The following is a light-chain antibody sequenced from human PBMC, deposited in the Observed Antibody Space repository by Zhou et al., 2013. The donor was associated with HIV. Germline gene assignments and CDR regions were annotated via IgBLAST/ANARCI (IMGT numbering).Light chain of an antibody. CDR1: QSVSSY. J-gene: IGKJ2*01. Sequence: EIVLTQSPATLSLSPGERATLSCRASQSVSSYLAWYQQKPGQAPRLLIYDASNRATGIPARFSGSGSGTDFTLTISSLEPEDFAVYYCQQSITGXRYTF. CDR2: DAS. CDR3: QQSITGXRYT. V-gene: IGKV3-11*01.